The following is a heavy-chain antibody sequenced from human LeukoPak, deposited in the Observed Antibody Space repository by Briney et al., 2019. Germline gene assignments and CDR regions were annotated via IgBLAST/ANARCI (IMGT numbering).Heavy chain of an antibody. V-gene: IGHV4-31*03. CDR3: TRSTYYYFSTDV. CDR2: IFYSGTT. Sequence: PSETLSLTCTVSGDSLSSGGYYWSWVRQHPGKGLEWIGYIFYSGTTYSNPSLKNRLTMAVHTSNNQFSLKLTSVTAADTAMYDCTRSTYYYFSTDVWGKGTTVSASS. J-gene: IGHJ6*03. CDR1: GDSLSSGGYY.